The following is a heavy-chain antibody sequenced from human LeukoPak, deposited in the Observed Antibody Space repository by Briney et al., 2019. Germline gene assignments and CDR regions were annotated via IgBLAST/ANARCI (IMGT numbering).Heavy chain of an antibody. J-gene: IGHJ6*02. CDR1: ELTFSGYA. CDR2: ITAGGDST. V-gene: IGHV3-23*01. D-gene: IGHD3/OR15-3a*01. CDR3: ASARTDNYYYGIDV. Sequence: GGSLRLSCAASELTFSGYAMRWVRLAPGKGLEWVSAITAGGDSTYYADSVKGRFTISRDNLKNMVFLQMNSLRAEDTAFYYCASARTDNYYYGIDVWGQGTTVTVSS.